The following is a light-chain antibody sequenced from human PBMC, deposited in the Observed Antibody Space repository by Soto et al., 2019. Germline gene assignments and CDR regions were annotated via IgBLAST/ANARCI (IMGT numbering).Light chain of an antibody. CDR2: GAS. CDR1: QSVTSN. V-gene: IGKV3-15*01. Sequence: EIVMTQSPATLSVSPGERATLSCRASQSVTSNLAWYQQKPVAWYQQKPGQAPRLLIYGASTRATGIPARFSGSGSGTEFTLTISSLQSEDFAVYYCQQYNNWPPWTFGQGTKVDIK. J-gene: IGKJ1*01. CDR3: QQYNNWPPWT.